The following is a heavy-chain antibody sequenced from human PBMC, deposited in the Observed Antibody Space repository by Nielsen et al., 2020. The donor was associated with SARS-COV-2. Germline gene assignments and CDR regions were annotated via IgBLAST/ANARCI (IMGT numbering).Heavy chain of an antibody. CDR2: ISWNSGSI. CDR1: GFTFDDYA. Sequence: GGSLRLSCAASGFTFDDYAMHWVRQAPGKGLEWVSGISWNSGSIGYADSVKGRFTISRDNAKNSLYLQMNSLRDEDTAVYYCAGRPSPNCSGGSCYSYFDYWGQGTLVTVSS. CDR3: AGRPSPNCSGGSCYSYFDY. D-gene: IGHD2-15*01. J-gene: IGHJ4*02. V-gene: IGHV3-9*01.